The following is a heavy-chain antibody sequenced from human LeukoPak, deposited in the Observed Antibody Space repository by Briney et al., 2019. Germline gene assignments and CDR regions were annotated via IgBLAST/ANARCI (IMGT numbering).Heavy chain of an antibody. Sequence: PGGSLRLSCAVSGFTFTSYWMSWVRQAPGKGLEWVAVISYDGSNKYYADSVKGRFTISRDNSKNTLYLQMNSLRAEDTAVYYCARDVGYSSVLKSWFDPWGQGTLVTVSS. CDR2: ISYDGSNK. CDR1: GFTFTSYW. V-gene: IGHV3-30-3*01. J-gene: IGHJ5*02. CDR3: ARDVGYSSVLKSWFDP. D-gene: IGHD6-19*01.